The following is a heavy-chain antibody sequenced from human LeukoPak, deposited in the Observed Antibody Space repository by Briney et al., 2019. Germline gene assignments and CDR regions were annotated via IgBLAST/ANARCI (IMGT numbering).Heavy chain of an antibody. CDR3: ARVRAAAGSLYYYYGMDV. D-gene: IGHD6-13*01. CDR2: IYYSGST. CDR1: GGSVSSYY. J-gene: IGHJ6*02. V-gene: IGHV4-59*06. Sequence: SETLSLSCTVSGGSVSSYYWSWIRQHPGKGLEWIGYIYYSGSTYYNPSVKSRVTISVDTSKNQFSLKLSSVTAADTAVYYCARVRAAAGSLYYYYGMDVWGQGTTVTVSS.